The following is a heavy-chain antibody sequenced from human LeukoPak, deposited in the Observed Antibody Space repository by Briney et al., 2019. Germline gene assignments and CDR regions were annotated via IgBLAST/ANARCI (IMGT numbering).Heavy chain of an antibody. V-gene: IGHV4-59*08. J-gene: IGHJ5*02. CDR2: IYYSGST. D-gene: IGHD4-17*01. Sequence: SETLSLTCTVSGGSISSYYWSWIRQPPGKGLEWIGYIYYSGSTNYNPSLKSRVTISVDTSKNQFSLKLSSVTAADTAVYYCARTPRDYGDSNWFDPWGQGTLVTVSS. CDR1: GGSISSYY. CDR3: ARTPRDYGDSNWFDP.